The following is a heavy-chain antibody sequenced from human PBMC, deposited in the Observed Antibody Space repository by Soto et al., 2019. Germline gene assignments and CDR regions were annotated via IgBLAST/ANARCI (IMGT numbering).Heavy chain of an antibody. V-gene: IGHV4-59*01. CDR1: GGSISSYY. CDR2: IYYSGST. Sequence: PSETLSLTCTVSGGSISSYYWSWIRQPPGKGLEWIGYIYYSGSTNYNPSIKSRVTISVDTTKNQYSLKLSSVTAADTAVYYCASTAHSSGWYSGGFDYWGQGTLVTVSS. CDR3: ASTAHSSGWYSGGFDY. J-gene: IGHJ4*02. D-gene: IGHD6-19*01.